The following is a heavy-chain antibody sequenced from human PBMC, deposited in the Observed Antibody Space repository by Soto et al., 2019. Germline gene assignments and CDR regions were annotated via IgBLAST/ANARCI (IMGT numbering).Heavy chain of an antibody. Sequence: GGSLRLSCAASGFTFTSYAMSWVRQAPGKGLEWVSAISGSTGSTYYADSVKGRFTISRDNSKNTLYLQMKSLRAEDTAVYYCATAMQLWFLSGMDVWGLGTTVTVSS. CDR3: ATAMQLWFLSGMDV. CDR1: GFTFTSYA. D-gene: IGHD5-18*01. V-gene: IGHV3-23*01. CDR2: ISGSTGST. J-gene: IGHJ6*02.